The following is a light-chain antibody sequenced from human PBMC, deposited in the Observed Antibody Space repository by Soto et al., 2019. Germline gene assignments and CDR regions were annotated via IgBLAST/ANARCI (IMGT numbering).Light chain of an antibody. J-gene: IGKJ4*01. V-gene: IGKV3-20*01. Sequence: EIVLTQSPGTLSLSPGERATLSCRASQSVTSNYLAWYQQKFGQAPRLLIYGASSRATGIPDRFSGSGSGTDFSLTISRLEPEDVAVYYCQQYGSSPSLTFGGGTKVEI. CDR1: QSVTSNY. CDR2: GAS. CDR3: QQYGSSPSLT.